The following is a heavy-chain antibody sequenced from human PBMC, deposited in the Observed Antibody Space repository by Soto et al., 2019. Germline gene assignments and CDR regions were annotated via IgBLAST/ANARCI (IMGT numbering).Heavy chain of an antibody. CDR3: ATSVGIAPTGEDGMDV. J-gene: IGHJ6*02. D-gene: IGHD2-8*02. V-gene: IGHV1-69*01. CDR1: GGTFSIYG. CDR2: IIPILTTP. Sequence: QVQLVQSGAEVRKTGSSVKVSCKASGGTFSIYGFSWVRQAPGQGPEWIGGIIPILTTPNYAQKFHGRVTIVADESTTTVYMELSSLKSEDTAVYYCATSVGIAPTGEDGMDVWGQGNSVTVSS.